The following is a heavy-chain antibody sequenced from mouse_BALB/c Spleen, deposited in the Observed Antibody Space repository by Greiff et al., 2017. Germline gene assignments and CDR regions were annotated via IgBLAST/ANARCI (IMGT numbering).Heavy chain of an antibody. CDR3: ARGNYGSSSLYAMDY. Sequence: DVMLVESGGGLVKPGGSLKLSCAASGFTFSSYAMSWVRQTPEKRLEWVASISSGGSTYYPDSVKGRFTISRDNARNILYLQMSSLRSEDTAMYYCARGNYGSSSLYAMDYWGQGTSVTVSS. CDR2: ISSGGST. CDR1: GFTFSSYA. V-gene: IGHV5-6-5*01. J-gene: IGHJ4*01. D-gene: IGHD1-1*01.